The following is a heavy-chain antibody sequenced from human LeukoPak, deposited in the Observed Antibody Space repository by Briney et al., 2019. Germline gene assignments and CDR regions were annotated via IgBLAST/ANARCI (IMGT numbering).Heavy chain of an antibody. J-gene: IGHJ6*02. CDR2: IYYSGST. V-gene: IGHV4-59*01. D-gene: IGHD6-6*01. CDR1: GGSISSYY. Sequence: SETLSLTCTVSGGSISSYYWSWIRQPPGKGLEWIGYIYYSGSTNYNPSLKSRVTISVDTSKNQFSLKLSSVTAADTAVYYCARESALDGMDVWGQGTTVTVSS. CDR3: ARESALDGMDV.